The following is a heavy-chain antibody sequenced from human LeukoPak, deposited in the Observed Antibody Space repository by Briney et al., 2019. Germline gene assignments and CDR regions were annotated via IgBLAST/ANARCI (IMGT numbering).Heavy chain of an antibody. J-gene: IGHJ5*02. V-gene: IGHV4-59*01. D-gene: IGHD4-17*01. CDR1: GGSISSYY. CDR2: IYHSGST. CDR3: ARGGDYGDYVEWFDP. Sequence: SETLSLTCTVPGGSISSYYWSWIRQPPGKGLEWIGYIYHSGSTNYNPSLKSRVTISVDTSKNQFSLKLSSVTAADTAVYYCARGGDYGDYVEWFDPWGQGTLVTVSS.